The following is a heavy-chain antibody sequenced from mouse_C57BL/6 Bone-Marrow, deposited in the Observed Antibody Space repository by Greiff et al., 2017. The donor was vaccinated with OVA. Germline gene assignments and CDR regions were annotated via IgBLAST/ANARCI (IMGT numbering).Heavy chain of an antibody. CDR3: ATYGSSYPHWYFDV. D-gene: IGHD1-1*01. CDR1: GYTFTSYG. Sequence: LVESGAELARPGASVKLSCKASGYTFTSYGISWVKQRTGQGLEWIGEIYSRSGNTYYNEKFKGKATLTADKSSSTAYMELRSLTSEDSAVYFCATYGSSYPHWYFDVWGTGTTVTVSS. J-gene: IGHJ1*03. V-gene: IGHV1-81*01. CDR2: IYSRSGNT.